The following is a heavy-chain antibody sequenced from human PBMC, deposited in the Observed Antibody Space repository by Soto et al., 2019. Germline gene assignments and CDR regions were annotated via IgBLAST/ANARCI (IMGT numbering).Heavy chain of an antibody. D-gene: IGHD6-19*01. V-gene: IGHV2-5*02. CDR2: IYWDDDK. CDR1: GFSLSTSGVG. CDR3: AHSRLVIAVATRSWFDS. J-gene: IGHJ5*01. Sequence: SGPTLVNPTQTLTLTCTFSGFSLSTSGVGVGWIRQPPGKALEWLALIYWDDDKRYSPSLKSRLTITKDTSKNQVVLTMTNMDPVDTATYYCAHSRLVIAVATRSWFDSWGQRTLVTVSS.